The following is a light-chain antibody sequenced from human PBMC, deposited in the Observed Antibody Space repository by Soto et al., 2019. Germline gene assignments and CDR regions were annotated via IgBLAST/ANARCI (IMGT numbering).Light chain of an antibody. V-gene: IGKV1-27*01. CDR1: QGIGNY. CDR3: QKYNSAPRT. CDR2: AAS. Sequence: DIQMTQSPSSLSASVGDRVTITCRASQGIGNYLAWHQQKPGKVPKLLIYAASTLQSGVPSRFSGSGSGTDCTLTISSLQPEDVATYYCQKYNSAPRTFGPGTKVEIK. J-gene: IGKJ1*01.